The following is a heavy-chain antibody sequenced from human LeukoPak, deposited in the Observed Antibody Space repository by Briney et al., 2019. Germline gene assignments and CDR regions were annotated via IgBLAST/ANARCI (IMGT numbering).Heavy chain of an antibody. D-gene: IGHD3-22*01. J-gene: IGHJ4*02. CDR2: ISYDGSNK. V-gene: IGHV3-30*18. CDR3: AKASPRRLVVGLGLDY. CDR1: GFTFSSYG. Sequence: GGSLRLSCAASGFTFSSYGMHWVRQAPGKGLEWVAVISYDGSNKYYADSVKGRFTISRDNSKNTLYLQMNSLRAEDTAVYYCAKASPRRLVVGLGLDYWGQGTLVTVSS.